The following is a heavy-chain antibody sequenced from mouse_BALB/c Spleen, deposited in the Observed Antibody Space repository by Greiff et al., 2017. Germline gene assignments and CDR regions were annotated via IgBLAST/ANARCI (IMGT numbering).Heavy chain of an antibody. Sequence: EVKLQESGGGLVQPGGSLKLSCAASGFDFSRYWMSWVRQAPGKGLEWIGEINPDSSTINYTPSLKDKFIISRDNAKNTLYLQMCKVRSEDTALYYCARQGGNYPAWFAYWGQGTLVTVSA. CDR2: INPDSSTI. CDR1: GFDFSRYW. CDR3: ARQGGNYPAWFAY. J-gene: IGHJ3*01. D-gene: IGHD2-1*01. V-gene: IGHV4-1*02.